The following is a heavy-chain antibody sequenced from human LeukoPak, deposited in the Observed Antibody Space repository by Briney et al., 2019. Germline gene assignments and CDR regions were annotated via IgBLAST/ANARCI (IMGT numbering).Heavy chain of an antibody. CDR2: IYYSGST. CDR3: ARAPTHYDILTALDY. J-gene: IGHJ4*02. D-gene: IGHD3-9*01. CDR1: GGSISSGDYY. V-gene: IGHV4-30-4*08. Sequence: PLETLSLTCTVSGGSISSGDYYWSWIRQPPGKGLEWIGYIYYSGSTYYNPSLKSRVTISVDTSKNQFSLKLSSVTAADTAVYYCARAPTHYDILTALDYWGQGTLVTVSS.